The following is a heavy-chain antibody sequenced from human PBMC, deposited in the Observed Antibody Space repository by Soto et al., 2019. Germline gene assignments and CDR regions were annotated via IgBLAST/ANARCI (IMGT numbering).Heavy chain of an antibody. CDR1: GFTFSNDW. V-gene: IGHV3-74*01. Sequence: EVQLVESGGGLVQPGESLRLSCAASGFTFSNDWMHWVRQAPGEGLVWVSRIKGDGSSRDYADSVKGRFTVSRDNAENTVYLQMNSLRAEDSATYYCARGFIYAYYNDIWGHGTLVTVSS. CDR3: ARGFIYAYYNDI. CDR2: IKGDGSSR. J-gene: IGHJ4*01. D-gene: IGHD3-10*01.